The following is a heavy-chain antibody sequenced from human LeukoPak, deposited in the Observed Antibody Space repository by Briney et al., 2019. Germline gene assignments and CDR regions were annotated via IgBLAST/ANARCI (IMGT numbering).Heavy chain of an antibody. CDR3: AREGEVDTMIVGYYFDY. V-gene: IGHV1-2*02. D-gene: IGHD3-22*01. CDR1: GYTFTGYY. J-gene: IGHJ4*02. CDR2: INPNSGGT. Sequence: GASVKVSCKASGYTFTGYYIHWVRQAPGQGGEWMGWINPNSGGTNYAQKFQGRVTMTRDTSISTAYMELSRLRSDDTAVYYCAREGEVDTMIVGYYFDYWGQGTLVTVSS.